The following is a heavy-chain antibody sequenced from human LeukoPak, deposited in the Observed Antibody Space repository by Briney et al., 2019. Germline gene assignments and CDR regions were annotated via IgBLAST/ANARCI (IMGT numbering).Heavy chain of an antibody. CDR3: ATGSGNYYNRAFDY. J-gene: IGHJ4*02. CDR1: GGSISSYY. D-gene: IGHD3-10*01. CDR2: IYYSGTT. V-gene: IGHV4-59*01. Sequence: PSETLSLTCTVSGGSISSYYWSWIRQPPGKELEWIGYIYYSGTTYYNPSLKSRVTISVDTSKNQFSLKLSSVTAADTAVYYCATGSGNYYNRAFDYWGKGTLVTVSS.